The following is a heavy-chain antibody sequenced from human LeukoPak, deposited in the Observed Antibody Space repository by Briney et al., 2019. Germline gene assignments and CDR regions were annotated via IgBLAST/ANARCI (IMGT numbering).Heavy chain of an antibody. Sequence: PGGSLRLSCTASGFEFSRYAMHWVRQAPGKGLEWVAVITYDAINTYYSDSMKGRFTTSGDDARKTLYLQMNSLSAEDTAVYYCLTIVETTTGAFDIWGQGQWSPS. CDR3: LTIVETTTGAFDI. D-gene: IGHD5-18*01. CDR1: GFEFSRYA. J-gene: IGHJ3*02. V-gene: IGHV3-30*04. CDR2: ITYDAINT.